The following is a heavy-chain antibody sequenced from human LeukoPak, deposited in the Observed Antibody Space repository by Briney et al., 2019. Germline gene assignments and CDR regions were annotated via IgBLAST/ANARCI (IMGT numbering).Heavy chain of an antibody. CDR2: ISNSNSYI. J-gene: IGHJ6*03. CDR3: ARAYYDFWSGYSNYMDV. CDR1: GLTFSSYS. Sequence: GGSLRLSCAASGLTFSSYSMNWVRQAPGKGLEWVSSISNSNSYIYYADSVKGRFTISRDNAKNSLYLQMNSLRAEDTAVYYCARAYYDFWSGYSNYMDVWGKGTTVTVSS. V-gene: IGHV3-21*01. D-gene: IGHD3-3*01.